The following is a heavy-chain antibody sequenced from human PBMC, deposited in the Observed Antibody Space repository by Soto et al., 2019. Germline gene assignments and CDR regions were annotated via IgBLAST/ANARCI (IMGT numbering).Heavy chain of an antibody. CDR2: MRATSGDT. CDR3: ARYILGQGFKA. CDR1: GDIFTNFD. V-gene: IGHV1-8*01. J-gene: IGHJ5*02. D-gene: IGHD3-16*01. Sequence: QVQLVQPGAEVRKPGASVKVSCKASGDIFTNFDFNWVRQATGQGLEWIGWMRATSGDTGHDQKFQGRVRMTRDTSMRTAYMALSSLRAEDTAVYYCARYILGQGFKAWGQGTLVFVSS.